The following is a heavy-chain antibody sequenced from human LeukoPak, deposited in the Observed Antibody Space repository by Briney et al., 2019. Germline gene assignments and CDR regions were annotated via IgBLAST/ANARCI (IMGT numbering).Heavy chain of an antibody. V-gene: IGHV4-34*01. CDR3: ARGRGQLWLPY. D-gene: IGHD5-18*01. Sequence: SETLSLTCAVYGGSFSGYYWSWIRQPPGKGLEWIGEINHSGSTNYNPSLKSRVTISVDTSKNQFSLKLSSVTAADTAVYYCARGRGQLWLPYWGQGTLVTVSS. J-gene: IGHJ4*02. CDR2: INHSGST. CDR1: GGSFSGYY.